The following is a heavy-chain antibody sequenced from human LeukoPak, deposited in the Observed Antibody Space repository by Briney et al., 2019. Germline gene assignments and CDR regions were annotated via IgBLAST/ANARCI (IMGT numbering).Heavy chain of an antibody. J-gene: IGHJ4*02. CDR3: ARVTANFFDY. D-gene: IGHD1-14*01. Sequence: SETLSLTCAVYGGSFSGYYWSWIRQPPGKGLEWIGEINHSGSTNYNPSLKSRVTISVDTSKNQFSLKLSSVTAADTAVYYCARVTANFFDYWGQGTLVTVSS. CDR1: GGSFSGYY. CDR2: INHSGST. V-gene: IGHV4-34*01.